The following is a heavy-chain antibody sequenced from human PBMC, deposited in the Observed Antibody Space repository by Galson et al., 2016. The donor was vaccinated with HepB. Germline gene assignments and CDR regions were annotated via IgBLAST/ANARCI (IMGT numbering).Heavy chain of an antibody. V-gene: IGHV3-23*01. CDR1: GFTFSSYV. J-gene: IGHJ4*02. CDR2: ISGSGAST. Sequence: SLRLSCAASGFTFSSYVKSWVRQAPGKGLEWVSAISGSGASTYYADSVKGRFTISRDNSKNTLYLQMNSLRAEDTAVYYCAKDGFGRLRFLEWLLPYFDYWGQGTLVTVSS. D-gene: IGHD3-3*01. CDR3: AKDGFGRLRFLEWLLPYFDY.